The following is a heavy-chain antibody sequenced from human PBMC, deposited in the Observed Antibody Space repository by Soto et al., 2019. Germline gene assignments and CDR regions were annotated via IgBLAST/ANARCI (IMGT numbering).Heavy chain of an antibody. J-gene: IGHJ4*02. D-gene: IGHD6-25*01. CDR1: GGYFSGYQ. CDR2: INHSGGT. V-gene: IGHV4-34*01. Sequence: SETLSLTCAVNGGYFSGYQWTWFRQPPGKGLEWIGEINHSGGTNYNASLESRVTISLDTSKNQFSLSLASVTAADTAVYYCARGWRAAFDHWGQGTLVTVSS. CDR3: ARGWRAAFDH.